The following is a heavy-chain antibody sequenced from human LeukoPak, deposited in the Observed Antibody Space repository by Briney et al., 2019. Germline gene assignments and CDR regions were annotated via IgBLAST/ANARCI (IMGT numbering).Heavy chain of an antibody. CDR2: ITGSGIGT. CDR3: AKEKTIFGVVRNTFDY. V-gene: IGHV3-23*01. J-gene: IGHJ4*02. D-gene: IGHD3-3*01. Sequence: GGSLRLSCAASGFTFNNYAMSWVRQAPGKGLEWVSAITGSGIGTYYADSVKGRFTISRDNSRNTLYLQMNSLRAEDTAVYYCAKEKTIFGVVRNTFDYWGQGTLVTVSS. CDR1: GFTFNNYA.